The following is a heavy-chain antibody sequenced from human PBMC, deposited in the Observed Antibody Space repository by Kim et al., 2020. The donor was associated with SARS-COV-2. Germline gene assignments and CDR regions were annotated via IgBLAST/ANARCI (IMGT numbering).Heavy chain of an antibody. Sequence: SAQKFQGRVTMTRDTSTSTVYMELSSLRSEDTAVYYCARVVDSGSYLDYWGQGTLVTVSS. CDR3: ARVVDSGSYLDY. J-gene: IGHJ4*02. V-gene: IGHV1-46*01. D-gene: IGHD1-26*01.